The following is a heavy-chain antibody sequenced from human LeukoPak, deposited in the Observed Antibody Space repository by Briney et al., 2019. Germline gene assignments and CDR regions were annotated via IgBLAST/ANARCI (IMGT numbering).Heavy chain of an antibody. CDR3: ASRNDILTGYVFDF. CDR1: GGSVSSSIYY. V-gene: IGHV4-39*01. Sequence: SETLSLTCTVSGGSVSSSIYYWGWIRQPPGKGLEWIGSIYYSRSTSYNPSLKSRVTISVDTSKNQFSLKLTSVTAADTAVYYCASRNDILTGYVFDFWGQGTLVTVSS. J-gene: IGHJ4*02. CDR2: IYYSRST. D-gene: IGHD3-9*01.